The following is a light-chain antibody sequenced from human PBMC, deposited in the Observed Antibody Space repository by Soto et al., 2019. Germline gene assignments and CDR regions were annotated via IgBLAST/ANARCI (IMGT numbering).Light chain of an antibody. Sequence: DIQLTQSPSFLSASVGDRVTITCRASQGISSYLAWYQQKPGKAPKRLIYAASTLQSGVPSRFSGSGSGTEFTLTISSLQPEDFATYSCQQLNSYPLFGPGTKVDI. CDR2: AAS. CDR3: QQLNSYPL. V-gene: IGKV1-9*01. CDR1: QGISSY. J-gene: IGKJ3*01.